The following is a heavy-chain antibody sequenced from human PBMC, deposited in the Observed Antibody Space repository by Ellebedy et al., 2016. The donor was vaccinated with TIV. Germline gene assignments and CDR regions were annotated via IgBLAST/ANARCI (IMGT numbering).Heavy chain of an antibody. D-gene: IGHD3-10*01. CDR1: GASVSSYY. CDR3: AKIVSGGASFDP. CDR2: IIPSGST. V-gene: IGHV4-59*02. J-gene: IGHJ5*02. Sequence: MPSETLSLTCTASGASVSSYYWSWIRQSPGKGLEWIGYIIPSGSTYYNPSLKSRVTMSRDPSKNSFSLHLASVTATDTAIYYCAKIVSGGASFDPWGQGILVTVSS.